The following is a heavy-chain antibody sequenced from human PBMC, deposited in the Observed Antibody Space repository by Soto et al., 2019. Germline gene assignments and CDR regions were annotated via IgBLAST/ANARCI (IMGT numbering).Heavy chain of an antibody. V-gene: IGHV4-4*07. CDR2: IYPRGST. D-gene: IGHD1-26*01. Sequence: ETLSLTCTVSGGSIKNYYWRSILQSAGKALEWIGRIYPRGSTNYNPSLKSRVTMSVGTAENQFSLKLNSVSAADTAVYFCARDLLIVGAPDAFDIWGQGTMVTV. CDR1: GGSIKNYY. CDR3: ARDLLIVGAPDAFDI. J-gene: IGHJ3*02.